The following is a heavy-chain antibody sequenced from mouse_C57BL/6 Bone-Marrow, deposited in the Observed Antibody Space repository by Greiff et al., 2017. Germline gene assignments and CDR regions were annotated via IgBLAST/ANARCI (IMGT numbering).Heavy chain of an antibody. CDR3: ARLAAYHSNGGFAY. V-gene: IGHV1-55*01. CDR1: GYTFTSYW. D-gene: IGHD2-5*01. CDR2: IYPGSGST. J-gene: IGHJ3*01. Sequence: VQLQQPGAELVKPGASVKMSCKASGYTFTSYWITWVKQRPGQGLAWIGDIYPGSGSTNYNEKFKSKATLPVDTSSSTAYMQLSSLRSEDSAVYYCARLAAYHSNGGFAYWGQGTLVTVSA.